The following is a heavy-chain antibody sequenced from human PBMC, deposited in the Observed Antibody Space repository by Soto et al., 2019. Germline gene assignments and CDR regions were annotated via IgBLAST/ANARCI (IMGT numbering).Heavy chain of an antibody. CDR2: IYHSGST. CDR3: ARAEGEMTMRYNYYMDV. J-gene: IGHJ6*03. V-gene: IGHV4-4*02. D-gene: IGHD3-16*01. Sequence: SETLSLTCAVSSGSISSDNWWSWVRQPPGKGLEWIGEIYHSGSTNYNPSLKSRVIISVDKSKNQFSLMLSSVTAADTAVYYCARAEGEMTMRYNYYMDVWGKGTTVTVSS. CDR1: SGSISSDNW.